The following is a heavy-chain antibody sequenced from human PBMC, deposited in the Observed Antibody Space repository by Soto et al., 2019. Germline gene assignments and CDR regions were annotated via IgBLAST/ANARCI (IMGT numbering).Heavy chain of an antibody. D-gene: IGHD3-10*01. J-gene: IGHJ6*02. CDR2: IHPGAPDT. Sequence: GESLKISCQGTGYNFGGYWIGWVRQLPGKGLEWMGIIHPGAPDTSYSPSFQGQVTIEADESTSTTYLQWRSLKASDSATYYCARGGGHYSYAMDVWGQGTTVTVSS. V-gene: IGHV5-51*01. CDR1: GYNFGGYW. CDR3: ARGGGHYSYAMDV.